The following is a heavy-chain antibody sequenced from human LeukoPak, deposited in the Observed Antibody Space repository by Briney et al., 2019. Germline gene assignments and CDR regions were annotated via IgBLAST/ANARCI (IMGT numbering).Heavy chain of an antibody. Sequence: PGGSLRLSCAASGFTFSSYSMNWVRQAPGKGLEWVSSISSSSSYIYYADSVKGRFTISRDNAKNSLYLQMNSLRAEDTAVYYCARQSGGSFNWFDPWGQGTLVTVSS. V-gene: IGHV3-21*01. D-gene: IGHD2-15*01. CDR1: GFTFSSYS. J-gene: IGHJ5*02. CDR2: ISSSSSYI. CDR3: ARQSGGSFNWFDP.